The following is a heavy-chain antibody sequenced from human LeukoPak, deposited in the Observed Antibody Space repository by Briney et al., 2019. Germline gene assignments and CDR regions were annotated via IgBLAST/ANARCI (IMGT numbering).Heavy chain of an antibody. CDR2: VSRTGTT. J-gene: IGHJ4*02. CDR3: ALSAMSGVYPLLFKY. V-gene: IGHV4-31*03. D-gene: IGHD5/OR15-5a*01. Sequence: SQTLSLTCTVSGDSISSAHYFWSWIRQLPGKGPEWIGYVSRTGTTSYNPSLRSRITISVDTSQNQFSLKLNSVTAPDTAVYYCALSAMSGVYPLLFKYWGQGALVTVSS. CDR1: GDSISSAHYF.